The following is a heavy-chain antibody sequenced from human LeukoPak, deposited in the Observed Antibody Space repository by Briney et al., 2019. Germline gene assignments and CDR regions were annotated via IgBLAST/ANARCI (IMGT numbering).Heavy chain of an antibody. CDR3: AGPTGSYPGGFDN. V-gene: IGHV3-23*01. J-gene: IGHJ4*02. CDR1: GFTFRNYA. CDR2: ISGSGGST. Sequence: GGSLRLSCAASGFTFRNYAMSWVRQAPGKGLEWVSAISGSGGSTYSADSVKGRFTISRDNSRNTLYLQLDSLKVEDTAIYCCAGPTGSYPGGFDNWGQGTQVTVS. D-gene: IGHD1-26*01.